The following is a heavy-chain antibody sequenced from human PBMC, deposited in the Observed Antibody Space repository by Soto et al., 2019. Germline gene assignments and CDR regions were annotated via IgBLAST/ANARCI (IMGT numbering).Heavy chain of an antibody. CDR1: GFTLSSDA. CDR3: AKVGPYYYYDSSGYLAGSIDY. CDR2: ISGSGGST. D-gene: IGHD3-22*01. Sequence: PGGSLRLSCAASGFTLSSDAMSWVRQAPGKGLEWVSAISGSGGSTYYADSVKGRFTISRDNSKNTLYLQMNSLRAEDTAVYYCAKVGPYYYYDSSGYLAGSIDYWGQGTLVTVSS. J-gene: IGHJ4*02. V-gene: IGHV3-23*01.